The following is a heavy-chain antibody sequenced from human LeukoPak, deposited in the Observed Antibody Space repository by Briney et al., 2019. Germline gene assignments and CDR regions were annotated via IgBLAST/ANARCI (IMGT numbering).Heavy chain of an antibody. V-gene: IGHV4-59*01. CDR2: IYYSGST. CDR1: GGSISSYY. CDR3: ARVRYGDFPPYFDY. D-gene: IGHD4-17*01. Sequence: SETLSLTCTVSGGSISSYYWSWIRQPPGKGLEWIGYIYYSGSTNYNPSLKSRVTISVDTSKNQFSLKLSSVTAADTAVYYCARVRYGDFPPYFDYWGQGTLVTVSS. J-gene: IGHJ4*02.